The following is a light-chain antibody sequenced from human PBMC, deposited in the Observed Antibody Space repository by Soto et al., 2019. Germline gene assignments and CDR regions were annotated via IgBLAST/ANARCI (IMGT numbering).Light chain of an antibody. J-gene: IGLJ3*02. Sequence: QSVLTQPPSLSRTPGQTVTISCIGSRSNIGSAIVHWYQQLPGTAPKHLIYMNSQRPSGVPDRFSGSKSGTSASLVITGLPPEDDADYYCVAWDDNLGSRVFGGGTKLTVL. CDR1: RSNIGSAI. CDR2: MNS. V-gene: IGLV1-44*01. CDR3: VAWDDNLGSRV.